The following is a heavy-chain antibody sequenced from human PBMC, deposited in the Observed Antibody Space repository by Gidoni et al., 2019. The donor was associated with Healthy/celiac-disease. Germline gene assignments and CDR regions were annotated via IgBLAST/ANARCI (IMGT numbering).Heavy chain of an antibody. J-gene: IGHJ6*03. V-gene: IGHV3-66*02. CDR3: ARDREGYCSSTSCYGARTLYYYYMDV. CDR1: GFTVSSNY. CDR2: IYSGGST. D-gene: IGHD2-2*01. Sequence: EVQLVESGGGLVQPGGSLRLSCAASGFTVSSNYMSWVRQAPGKGLEGVSVIYSGGSTYYADSVKGRFTISRDNSKNTLYLQMNSLRAEDTAVYYCARDREGYCSSTSCYGARTLYYYYMDVWGKGTTVTVSS.